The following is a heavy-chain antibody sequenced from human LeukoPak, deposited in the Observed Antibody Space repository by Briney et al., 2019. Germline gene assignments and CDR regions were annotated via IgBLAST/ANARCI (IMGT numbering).Heavy chain of an antibody. Sequence: GASVKVSCKASGGTFRNYAICWVRQAPGQGLEWMGWINTNTGNPTYAQGLTGRFVFSLDTSVSTAYLQISSLKAEDTAVYYCAREVRAFDYWGQGTLVTASS. D-gene: IGHD4-11*01. CDR3: AREVRAFDY. CDR2: INTNTGNP. CDR1: GGTFRNYA. J-gene: IGHJ4*02. V-gene: IGHV7-4-1*02.